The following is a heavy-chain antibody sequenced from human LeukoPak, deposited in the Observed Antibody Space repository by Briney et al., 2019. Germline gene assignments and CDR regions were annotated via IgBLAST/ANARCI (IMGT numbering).Heavy chain of an antibody. D-gene: IGHD2-21*01. J-gene: IGHJ4*02. Sequence: ASVKVSCKASGYTFTGYYMHWVRQAPGQGLEWMGWINPNSGGKNYAQKFQGRVTMTRDTSISTAYMELSRLRSDDTAVYYCARLPDCGGDCYFFDYWGQGTLVTVSS. CDR3: ARLPDCGGDCYFFDY. CDR1: GYTFTGYY. V-gene: IGHV1-2*02. CDR2: INPNSGGK.